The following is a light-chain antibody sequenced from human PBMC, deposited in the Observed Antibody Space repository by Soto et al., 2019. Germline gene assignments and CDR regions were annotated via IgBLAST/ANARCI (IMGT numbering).Light chain of an antibody. CDR3: CSYAGTSTHTV. CDR2: EVS. V-gene: IGLV2-23*02. J-gene: IGLJ7*01. Sequence: QSALTQPASVSGSPGQSITISCTGTSSDVGGYNLVSWYQQHPGKAPKLMISEVSKRPSGISDRFSGSKSGSTASLTISGLQAEDEADYYCCSYAGTSTHTVLGGGTQLTVL. CDR1: SSDVGGYNL.